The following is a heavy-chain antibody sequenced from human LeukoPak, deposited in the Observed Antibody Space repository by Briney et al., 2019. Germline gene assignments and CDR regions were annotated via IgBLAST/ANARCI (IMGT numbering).Heavy chain of an antibody. CDR2: ISGSGGST. J-gene: IGHJ4*02. CDR1: GFTFSSYA. V-gene: IGHV3-23*01. Sequence: GGSLRLSCAASGFTFSSYAMSWVRQAPGKGLEWVSAISGSGGSTYYADSVKGRFTISRDNSKNTLYLQMNSLRAEDTAVYYCAKDRDRGGHTGDSFDYWGQGTLVTVSS. D-gene: IGHD7-27*01. CDR3: AKDRDRGGHTGDSFDY.